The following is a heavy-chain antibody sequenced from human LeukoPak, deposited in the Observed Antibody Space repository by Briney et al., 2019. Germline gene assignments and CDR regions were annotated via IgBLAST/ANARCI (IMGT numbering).Heavy chain of an antibody. Sequence: SGTLSLTCGVSGGSITSTNWWSWVRQPPGQGLEWIGEISLSGLTNYNPSLKSRVTMALDKSKNHLSLNLTSVTAADTAVYYCARGSRSPEGGLLYVYWGQGTLVTVSS. CDR1: GGSITSTNW. D-gene: IGHD3-10*01. CDR2: ISLSGLT. J-gene: IGHJ4*02. CDR3: ARGSRSPEGGLLYVY. V-gene: IGHV4-4*02.